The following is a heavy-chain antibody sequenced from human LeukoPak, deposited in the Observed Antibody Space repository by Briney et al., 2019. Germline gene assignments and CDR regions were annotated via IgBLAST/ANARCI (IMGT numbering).Heavy chain of an antibody. D-gene: IGHD5-12*01. CDR2: FTAYSGASI. CDR3: ARVTYSGYDSSFDY. J-gene: IGHJ4*02. CDR1: GFTFSSYN. V-gene: IGHV3-21*01. Sequence: GGSLRLSCTASGFTFSSYNMNWVRQAPGKGLEWVSSFTAYSGASIYYADSVRGRFTISRDNAKNSLYLQINSLRAEDTAVYYCARVTYSGYDSSFDYWGQGTLVTVSS.